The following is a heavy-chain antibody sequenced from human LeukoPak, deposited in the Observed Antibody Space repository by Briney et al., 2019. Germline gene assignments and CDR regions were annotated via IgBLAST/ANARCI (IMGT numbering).Heavy chain of an antibody. V-gene: IGHV3-33*01. CDR2: IWYDGTNK. CDR1: GFTFSSYG. D-gene: IGHD5-18*01. Sequence: GRSLRLSCAASGFTFSSYGMHWVRQAPGKGLEWVAVIWYDGTNKYYADSVKGRFTISRDNSKNTLYLQMNSLRAEDTAVYYCARELVGYNYGFDYWGQGTLATVSS. J-gene: IGHJ4*02. CDR3: ARELVGYNYGFDY.